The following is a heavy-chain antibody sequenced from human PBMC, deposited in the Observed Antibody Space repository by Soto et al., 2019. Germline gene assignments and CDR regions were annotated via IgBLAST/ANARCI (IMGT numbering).Heavy chain of an antibody. V-gene: IGHV1-2*02. Sequence: ASVKVSCKASGYTFTDYYFHWVRQAPGQGLEWMGWVNPNSGGTNYAQKFQGRVTMTRDTSISTVYMELSRLRSDDTAVYYCARVHSNSAFDYWGQGTLVTVSS. D-gene: IGHD6-6*01. CDR2: VNPNSGGT. CDR3: ARVHSNSAFDY. J-gene: IGHJ4*02. CDR1: GYTFTDYY.